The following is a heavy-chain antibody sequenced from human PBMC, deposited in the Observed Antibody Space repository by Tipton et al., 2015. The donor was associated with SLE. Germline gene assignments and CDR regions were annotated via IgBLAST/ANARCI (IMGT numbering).Heavy chain of an antibody. CDR2: IYYSGST. V-gene: IGHV4-59*08. J-gene: IGHJ3*02. Sequence: TLSLTCTVSGGSISSYYWSWIRQPPGKGLEWIGYIYYSGSTNYNPSLKSRVTISVATSKNQFSLKLISVTAADTAVYYCARIQIPRAFDIWGQGTMVTVSS. CDR1: GGSISSYY. CDR3: ARIQIPRAFDI. D-gene: IGHD2-21*01.